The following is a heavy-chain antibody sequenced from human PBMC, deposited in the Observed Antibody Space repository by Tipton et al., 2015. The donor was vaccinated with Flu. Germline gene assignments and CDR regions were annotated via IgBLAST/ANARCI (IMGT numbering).Heavy chain of an antibody. J-gene: IGHJ3*02. Sequence: LRLSCSVSGASVSNGDYYWSWIRQSPGKGLEWIGYIYSSGNTYYNPSFESRVTMSLDTSNNHFSLRLSSVTAADTALYYCATLDYYDSSAYALDIWGQGTLVTVSS. V-gene: IGHV4-30-4*01. CDR3: ATLDYYDSSAYALDI. CDR2: IYSSGNT. D-gene: IGHD3-22*01. CDR1: GASVSNGDYY.